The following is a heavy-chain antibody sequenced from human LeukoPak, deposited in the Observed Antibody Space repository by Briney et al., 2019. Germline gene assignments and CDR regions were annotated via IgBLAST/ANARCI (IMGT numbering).Heavy chain of an antibody. J-gene: IGHJ4*02. Sequence: GASVKVSCTAPGAAFNRIPISWVRQAPGQGLEWMGKIFPVFITTYYAQKFQGRLTPTMDESTSTAYMELSGLRSEDTALYYCARNAYCGGDCYDSWGQGTLVIVSS. D-gene: IGHD2-21*01. V-gene: IGHV1-69*05. CDR2: IFPVFITT. CDR1: GAAFNRIP. CDR3: ARNAYCGGDCYDS.